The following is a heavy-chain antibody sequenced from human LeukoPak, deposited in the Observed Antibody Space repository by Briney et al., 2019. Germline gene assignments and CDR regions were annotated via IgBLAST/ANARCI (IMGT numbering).Heavy chain of an antibody. CDR3: AKDIELGRIMITFGGVDY. CDR2: ISWNSGSI. Sequence: GRSLRLSCAASGFTFDDYAMHWVRQAPGKGLEWVSGISWNSGSIGYADSVKGRFTISRDNAKNSLYLQMNSLRAEDTALYYCAKDIELGRIMITFGGVDYWGQGTLVTISS. J-gene: IGHJ4*02. V-gene: IGHV3-9*01. CDR1: GFTFDDYA. D-gene: IGHD3-16*01.